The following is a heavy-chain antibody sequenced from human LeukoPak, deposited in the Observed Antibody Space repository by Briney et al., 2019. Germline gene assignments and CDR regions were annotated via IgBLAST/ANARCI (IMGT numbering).Heavy chain of an antibody. D-gene: IGHD1-26*01. CDR2: MYYSGST. CDR1: GGSISSYY. Sequence: SETLSLTCTVSGGSISSYYWSWIRQPPGKGLEWIAYMYYSGSTNYNPSLKSRVTISVDTSRNQFSLKLSSVTAADTAVYYCARGGKSGTYDHYFDDWGQGTLVTVSS. J-gene: IGHJ4*02. CDR3: ARGGKSGTYDHYFDD. V-gene: IGHV4-59*01.